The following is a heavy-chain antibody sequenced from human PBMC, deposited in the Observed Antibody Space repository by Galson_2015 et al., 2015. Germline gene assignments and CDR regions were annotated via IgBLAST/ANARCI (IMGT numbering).Heavy chain of an antibody. Sequence: SLRLSCAVSGFTFSSYEMNWVRQAPGKGLEWVSFISSSGRTIYYADSVKGRFTTSRDNAKNSLYLQMNSLRAEDTAVYYCARGYLYSFLHWGQGTTVTVSS. CDR2: ISSSGRTI. D-gene: IGHD3-16*01. J-gene: IGHJ6*02. V-gene: IGHV3-48*03. CDR1: GFTFSSYE. CDR3: ARGYLYSFLH.